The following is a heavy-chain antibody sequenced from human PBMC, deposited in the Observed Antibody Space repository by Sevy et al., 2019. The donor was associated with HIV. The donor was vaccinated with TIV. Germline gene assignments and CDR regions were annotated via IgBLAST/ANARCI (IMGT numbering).Heavy chain of an antibody. V-gene: IGHV3-48*03. J-gene: IGHJ4*02. D-gene: IGHD4-17*01. CDR2: ISNSGTNI. CDR3: ARDVPPSATTVAHFDY. Sequence: GGSLRLSCAASGFRFSSYEMNWVRQAPGKGLEWVASISNSGTNIYYSDSVRGRLTISRDTAKNSLYLQMNSLRAEDTAVYYCARDVPPSATTVAHFDYWAQGTLVTVSS. CDR1: GFRFSSYE.